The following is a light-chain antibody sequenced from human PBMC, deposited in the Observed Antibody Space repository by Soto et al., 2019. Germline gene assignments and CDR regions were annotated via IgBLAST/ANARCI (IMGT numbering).Light chain of an antibody. Sequence: DIQVTQSPSSLYASLGDIVTNTCRANQAIGVYLAWFQQQPGKVPKLLIYAASALQSGVPSRFSGSGSGTDFTLTISSLQPEDIATYYCQKYNSAPLTFGGGTKVDIK. CDR3: QKYNSAPLT. J-gene: IGKJ4*01. CDR1: QAIGVY. V-gene: IGKV1-27*01. CDR2: AAS.